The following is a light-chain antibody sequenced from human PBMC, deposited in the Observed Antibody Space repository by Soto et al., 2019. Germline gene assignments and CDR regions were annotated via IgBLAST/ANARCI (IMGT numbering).Light chain of an antibody. CDR3: QSYDSRLRAWV. Sequence: QSVLTQPASVSGSPGQSITVSCTGTSGDIGNYDYVSWYQHHPGKAPKLIIFEVSNRPSGVPDRFSGSKSGTSASLAISGLQAEDEADYYCQSYDSRLRAWVFGTGTKVTVL. J-gene: IGLJ1*01. V-gene: IGLV2-14*01. CDR2: EVS. CDR1: SGDIGNYDY.